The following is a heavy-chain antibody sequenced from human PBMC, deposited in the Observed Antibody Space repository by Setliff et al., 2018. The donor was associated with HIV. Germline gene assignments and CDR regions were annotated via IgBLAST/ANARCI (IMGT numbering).Heavy chain of an antibody. V-gene: IGHV4-59*11. CDR3: ARGLSIFGVATPGFYSFMDV. CDR2: LYYSGST. D-gene: IGHD3-3*01. CDR1: GGSISSHY. Sequence: PSETLSLTCTVSGGSISSHYWSWIRQPPGKGLEWIGYLYYSGSTKYNPSLTSRVTISADTSKNQFSLKLNSVTAADTAVYYCARGLSIFGVATPGFYSFMDVWGKGTTVTVSS. J-gene: IGHJ6*03.